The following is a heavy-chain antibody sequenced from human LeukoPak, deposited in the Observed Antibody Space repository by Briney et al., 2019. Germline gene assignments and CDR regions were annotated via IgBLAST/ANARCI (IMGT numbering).Heavy chain of an antibody. D-gene: IGHD6-13*01. Sequence: GGSLRLSCAASGFTFSSYSMNWVRQAPGKGLEWVSSISSSSYIYYADSVKGRFTISRDNAKKSLYLQMNSLRAEDTAVYYCAKVSLVSLNLDYWGQGTLVTVSS. CDR2: ISSSSYI. V-gene: IGHV3-21*04. J-gene: IGHJ4*02. CDR3: AKVSLVSLNLDY. CDR1: GFTFSSYS.